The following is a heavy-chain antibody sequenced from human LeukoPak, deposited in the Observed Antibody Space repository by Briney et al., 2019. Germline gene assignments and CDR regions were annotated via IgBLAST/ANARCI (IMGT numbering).Heavy chain of an antibody. V-gene: IGHV4-39*01. D-gene: IGHD3-3*01. CDR1: GGSISSSSYY. J-gene: IGHJ5*02. Sequence: SETLSLTCTVSGGSISSSSYYWGWIRQPPGKGLEWMGSIYYSGSTYYNPSLKSRVTISVDTSKNQFSLKLSSVTAADTAVYYCARRVTIFGVVNTAHWFDPWGQGTLVTVSS. CDR3: ARRVTIFGVVNTAHWFDP. CDR2: IYYSGST.